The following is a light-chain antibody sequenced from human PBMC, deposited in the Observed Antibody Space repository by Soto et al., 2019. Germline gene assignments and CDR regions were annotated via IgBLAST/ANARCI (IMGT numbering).Light chain of an antibody. J-gene: IGKJ4*01. CDR1: QSVSSN. CDR3: QQYNNWPALT. Sequence: EIVMTQSPATLSVSPGERATLSCRASQSVSSNLAWYQQKPGQAPRLLIYDASIRATGIPARFSGSGSGTEFTLTISSLQSEDFAVYYCQQYNNWPALTFGGGTKVEIK. V-gene: IGKV3D-15*01. CDR2: DAS.